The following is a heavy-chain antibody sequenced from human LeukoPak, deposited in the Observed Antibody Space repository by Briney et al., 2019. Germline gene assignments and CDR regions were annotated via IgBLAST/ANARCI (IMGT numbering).Heavy chain of an antibody. CDR3: ARDSGSYYWWFDP. CDR2: INPNSGGT. V-gene: IGHV1-2*02. D-gene: IGHD1-26*01. Sequence: ASVKVSCKASGYTFTSYGISWVRQAPRQGLEWMGWINPNSGGTNYAQKFQGRVTMTRDTSISTAYMELSRLGSDDTAVYYCARDSGSYYWWFDPWGQGTLVTVSS. CDR1: GYTFTSYG. J-gene: IGHJ5*02.